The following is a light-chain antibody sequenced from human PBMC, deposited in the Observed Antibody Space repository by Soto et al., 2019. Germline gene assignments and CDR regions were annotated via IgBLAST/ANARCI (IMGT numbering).Light chain of an antibody. J-gene: IGLJ3*02. V-gene: IGLV2-8*01. CDR2: EVS. Sequence: QSALTQPPSASGSPGQSVTISCTGTSSDVGGYNYVSWYQQHPGKAPKLMIYEVSKRPSGVPDRFSGSKSGNTASLTVSGLQAEDEADYYCETWDSNTWVFGGGTKLTVL. CDR1: SSDVGGYNY. CDR3: ETWDSNTWV.